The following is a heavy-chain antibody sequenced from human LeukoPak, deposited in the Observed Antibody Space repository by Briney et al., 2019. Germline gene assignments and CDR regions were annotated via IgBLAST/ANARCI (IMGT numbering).Heavy chain of an antibody. CDR1: GGSINTYY. V-gene: IGHV4-59*01. Sequence: SETLSLTCSVSGGSINTYYWSWIRQPPGKGLEWIGEINHSGSTNYNPSLKSRVTISVDTSKNQFSLKLSSVTAADTAVYYCARVLRYCSGGNCYSGGLGYMDVWGKGTTVTISS. D-gene: IGHD2-15*01. CDR2: INHSGST. CDR3: ARVLRYCSGGNCYSGGLGYMDV. J-gene: IGHJ6*03.